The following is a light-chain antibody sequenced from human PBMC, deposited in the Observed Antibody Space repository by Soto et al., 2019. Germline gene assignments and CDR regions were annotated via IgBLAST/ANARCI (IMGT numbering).Light chain of an antibody. CDR1: QSLLHNNGYNY. Sequence: DIVMTQSPLSLPVTPGEPASISCRSNQSLLHNNGYNYLDWYMQKPGQSPQLLIYLGSNRASGVADRFSGSGSGTDFTLTISRLEPEDFAVYYCQQHGRTPLTFGGGTKVDIK. J-gene: IGKJ4*01. CDR2: LGS. V-gene: IGKV2-28*01. CDR3: QQHGRTPLT.